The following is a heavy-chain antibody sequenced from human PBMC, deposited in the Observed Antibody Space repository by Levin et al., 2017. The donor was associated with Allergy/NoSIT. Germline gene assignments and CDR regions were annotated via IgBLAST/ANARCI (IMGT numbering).Heavy chain of an antibody. CDR1: GGSISGGGYY. Sequence: SQTLSLTCTVSGGSISGGGYYWSWIRQLPGKGLEWIGYIYSSGNTYYNPSLKSRVTISVDTSKNQFSLKLSSVTAADTAVYYCARDIPIVEGGYYGMDVWGQWTTVTVSS. CDR3: ARDIPIVEGGYYGMDV. J-gene: IGHJ6*02. D-gene: IGHD2-15*01. CDR2: IYSSGNT. V-gene: IGHV4-31*03.